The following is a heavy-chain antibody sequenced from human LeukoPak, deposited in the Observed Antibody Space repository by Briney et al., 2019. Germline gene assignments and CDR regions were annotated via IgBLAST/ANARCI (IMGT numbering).Heavy chain of an antibody. CDR2: IYTSGST. Sequence: SETLSLTCTVSGGSISSYYWSGIRQPAGKGLEWIGRIYTSGSTNYNPSLKSRVTMSVDTSKNQFSLKLSSVTAADTAVYYCARKAVAGTYFDYWGQGTLVTVSS. V-gene: IGHV4-4*07. CDR1: GGSISSYY. CDR3: ARKAVAGTYFDY. J-gene: IGHJ4*02. D-gene: IGHD6-19*01.